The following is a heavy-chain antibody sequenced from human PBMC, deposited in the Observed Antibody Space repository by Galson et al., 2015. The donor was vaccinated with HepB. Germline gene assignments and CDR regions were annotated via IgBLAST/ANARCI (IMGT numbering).Heavy chain of an antibody. V-gene: IGHV6-1*01. CDR3: AREVVHYYYAVDV. D-gene: IGHD2-15*01. CDR1: GDSVSSNSAA. J-gene: IGHJ6*02. CDR2: TYYRSRWST. Sequence: CAISGDSVSSNSAAWNRIRQSPSRGLEWLGRTYYRSRWSTDYATSMKSRLSINADTSKNQLSLQMKSVTPEDTAVYYCAREVVHYYYAVDVWGQGTMVTVS.